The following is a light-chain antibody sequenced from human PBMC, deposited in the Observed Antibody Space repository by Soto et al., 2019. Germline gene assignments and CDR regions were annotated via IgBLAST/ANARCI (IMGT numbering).Light chain of an antibody. CDR1: SSDVGGYNS. Sequence: QSVLTQPRSVSGSPGQSVTISCTGTSSDVGGYNSVSWYQQYPGKAPKFMIYDVSKRPSGVPDRFSGSKSGNTASLTISGLQAEDEAVYYCCSYAGSYTLVFGGGTKLTVL. V-gene: IGLV2-11*01. CDR2: DVS. CDR3: CSYAGSYTLV. J-gene: IGLJ3*02.